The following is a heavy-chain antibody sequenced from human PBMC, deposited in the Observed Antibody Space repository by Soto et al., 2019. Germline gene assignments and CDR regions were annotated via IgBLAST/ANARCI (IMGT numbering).Heavy chain of an antibody. V-gene: IGHV3-74*01. CDR2: INNDGSST. CDR1: GFTLSSYW. CDR3: ARDFSP. J-gene: IGHJ5*02. Sequence: EVQLVESGGGLVPPGGSLRLSCAASGFTLSSYWMHWVRQSPGKGLEWVSHINNDGSSTTYADSVKGRFTISRDNDKNTLYLQMNNLKVEDTAVYYCARDFSPWGQGTLVTVSS. D-gene: IGHD3-3*01.